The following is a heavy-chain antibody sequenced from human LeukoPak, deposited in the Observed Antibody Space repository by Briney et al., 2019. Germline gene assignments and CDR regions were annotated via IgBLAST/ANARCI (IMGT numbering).Heavy chain of an antibody. CDR1: GGSFSGYY. V-gene: IGHV4-34*01. CDR3: ARGYRYYGSGSYYKPYYYYYMDV. J-gene: IGHJ6*03. Sequence: SETLSLTCAVYGGSFSGYYWSWIRQPPGKGLEWIGEINHSGSTNYNPSLKSRVTISVDTSKNQFSLKLSSVTAADTAVYYCARGYRYYGSGSYYKPYYYYYMDVWGKGTTVTVSS. CDR2: INHSGST. D-gene: IGHD3-10*01.